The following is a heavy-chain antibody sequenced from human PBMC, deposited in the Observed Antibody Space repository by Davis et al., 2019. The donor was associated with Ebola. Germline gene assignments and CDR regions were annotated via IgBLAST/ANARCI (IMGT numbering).Heavy chain of an antibody. D-gene: IGHD3-3*01. Sequence: GESLKISCAASGFTFSDYYMSWIRQAPGKGLEWVSYISSSSSYTNYADSVKGRFTISRDNAKNSLYLQMNSLRAEDTAVYYCARAYYDFWSGPIVRGYYYYGMDVWGQGTTVTVSS. CDR1: GFTFSDYY. CDR3: ARAYYDFWSGPIVRGYYYYGMDV. V-gene: IGHV3-11*06. J-gene: IGHJ6*02. CDR2: ISSSSSYT.